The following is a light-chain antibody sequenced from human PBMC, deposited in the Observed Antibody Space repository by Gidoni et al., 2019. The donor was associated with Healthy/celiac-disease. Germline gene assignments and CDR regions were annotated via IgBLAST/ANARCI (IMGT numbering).Light chain of an antibody. J-gene: IGLJ2*01. CDR3: CSYAGSSTFV. Sequence: SALTPPAPLSGSPGPSITISCTGTSSDVGSYNLVSWYQQHPGKAPKLMIYEGSKRPSGVSNRFSGSKSGNTASLTISGLQAEDEADYYCCSYAGSSTFVFGGGTKLTVL. V-gene: IGLV2-23*03. CDR1: SSDVGSYNL. CDR2: EGS.